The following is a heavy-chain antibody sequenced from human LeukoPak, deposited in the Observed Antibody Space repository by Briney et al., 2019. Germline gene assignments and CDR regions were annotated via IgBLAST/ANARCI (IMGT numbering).Heavy chain of an antibody. V-gene: IGHV3-66*02. J-gene: IGHJ4*02. CDR1: GFTVSSNY. CDR2: IYSGGST. Sequence: PGGSLRLSCAASGFTVSSNYMSWVRQAPGKGLEWVSVIYSGGSTYYADSVKGRFTISRDNSKNKLYLQMNSLRAEDTAVYYCARGDGNYDFWSGYYTGFDYWGQGTLLTVSS. CDR3: ARGDGNYDFWSGYYTGFDY. D-gene: IGHD3-3*01.